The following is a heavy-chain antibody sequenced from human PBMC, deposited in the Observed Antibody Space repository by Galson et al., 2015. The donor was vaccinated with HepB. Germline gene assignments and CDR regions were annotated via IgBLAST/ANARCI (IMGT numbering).Heavy chain of an antibody. V-gene: IGHV3-23*01. CDR2: ISGGGRRT. CDR1: GFTFSNYA. Sequence: SLRLSCAASGFTFSNYAMNWVRQAPGKGLEWVSAISGGGRRTDYTGSVKGRFTISRDNSKNTLYLQMNSLRAEDTAVYYCAKDRSVCSSTSCYSGDAFDIWGQGTMVTVSS. J-gene: IGHJ3*02. CDR3: AKDRSVCSSTSCYSGDAFDI. D-gene: IGHD2-2*01.